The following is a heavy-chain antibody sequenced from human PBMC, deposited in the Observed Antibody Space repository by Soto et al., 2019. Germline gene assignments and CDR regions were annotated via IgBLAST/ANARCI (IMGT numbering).Heavy chain of an antibody. Sequence: ALSLSCSASGFSFRRYTMHWVRQAPGKGLECVAFIWSDGNNKYYADSVKGRFTISRDNSKNTLYLQMNRLRAEDTALYFCSRGGYCSSTSCRYYYYYGMDXWGQGTTFTVS. CDR3: SRGGYCSSTSCRYYYYYGMDX. J-gene: IGHJ6*02. CDR2: IWSDGNNK. V-gene: IGHV3-33*08. D-gene: IGHD2-2*01. CDR1: GFSFRRYT.